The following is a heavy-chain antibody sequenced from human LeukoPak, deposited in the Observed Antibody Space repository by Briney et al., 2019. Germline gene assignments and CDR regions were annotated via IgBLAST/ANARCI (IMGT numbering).Heavy chain of an antibody. J-gene: IGHJ4*02. D-gene: IGHD3-3*01. CDR2: ISYDGSNK. Sequence: GGSLRLSCAASGFTFSSYAMHWVRQAPGKGLEWVAVISYDGSNKYYTDSVKGRFTISRDNSKNTLYLRMNSLRAEDSAVYYCARDQGYYDFWSGFDYWGQGTLVTVSS. CDR1: GFTFSSYA. V-gene: IGHV3-30-3*01. CDR3: ARDQGYYDFWSGFDY.